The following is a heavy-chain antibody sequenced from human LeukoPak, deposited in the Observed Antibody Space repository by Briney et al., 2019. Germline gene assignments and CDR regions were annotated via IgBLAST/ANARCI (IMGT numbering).Heavy chain of an antibody. CDR2: ISSSSSYI. D-gene: IGHD3-10*01. Sequence: GGSLRLSCVASGFSFSSYSMNWVRQAPGKGLEWVSSISSSSSYIYYADSVKGRFTISRDNAKNSLYLQMNSLRAEDTAVYYCARPPGSTSRAFDIWGQGTMVTVSS. V-gene: IGHV3-21*01. J-gene: IGHJ3*02. CDR3: ARPPGSTSRAFDI. CDR1: GFSFSSYS.